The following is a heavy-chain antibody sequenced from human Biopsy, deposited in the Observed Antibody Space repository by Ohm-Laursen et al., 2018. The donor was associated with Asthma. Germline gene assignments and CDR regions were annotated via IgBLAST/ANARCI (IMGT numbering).Heavy chain of an antibody. Sequence: TLSLTCIVSGGSISSGGYYWSWIRQHPGKGLEWIGYIYYSGSTYYNPSLKSRVTISVDTSKNQFSLKLSSVTAADTAVYYCARWGSFGFDYWGQGTLATVSS. CDR2: IYYSGST. CDR3: ARWGSFGFDY. CDR1: GGSISSGGYY. J-gene: IGHJ4*02. V-gene: IGHV4-31*02. D-gene: IGHD7-27*01.